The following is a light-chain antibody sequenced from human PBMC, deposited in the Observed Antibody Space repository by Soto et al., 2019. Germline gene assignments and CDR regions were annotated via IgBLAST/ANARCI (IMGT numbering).Light chain of an antibody. Sequence: QPVLTQPPSASGTPGQRFTISCSGSSSNIGSNYVYWYQQLPGTAPKLLIYRNNQRPSGVPDRFSGSKSGTSASLAISGLRSEDEADYYCAAWDDSLSGYVVFGGGTKLTVL. J-gene: IGLJ2*01. CDR2: RNN. CDR3: AAWDDSLSGYVV. CDR1: SSNIGSNY. V-gene: IGLV1-47*01.